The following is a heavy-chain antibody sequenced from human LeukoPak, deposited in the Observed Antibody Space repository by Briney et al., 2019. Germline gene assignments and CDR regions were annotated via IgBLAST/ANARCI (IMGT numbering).Heavy chain of an antibody. CDR3: AKDPTLVGATTQEAY. V-gene: IGHV3-23*01. Sequence: PGGSLRLSCAASGFTFSSYAMSWVRQAPGKGLEWVSAISGSGGSTYYADSVKGRFTISRDNSKNTLYLQMNSLRAEDTAVYYCAKDPTLVGATTQEAYWGQGTLVTVSS. J-gene: IGHJ4*02. D-gene: IGHD1-26*01. CDR1: GFTFSSYA. CDR2: ISGSGGST.